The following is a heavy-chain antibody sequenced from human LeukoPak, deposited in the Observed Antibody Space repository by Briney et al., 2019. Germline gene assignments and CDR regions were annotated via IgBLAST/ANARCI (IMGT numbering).Heavy chain of an antibody. CDR1: GYTFSAYC. D-gene: IGHD3-22*01. J-gene: IGHJ3*02. CDR3: ASLKNYYDSSGYLVTDAFDI. CDR2: INPKSGGT. V-gene: IGHV1-2*02. Sequence: RASVKVSCKASGYTFSAYCMHWVRQAPGQGLEWMGWINPKSGGTNYAQKLQGRVTMTTDTSTSTAYMELRSLKSDDTAVYYCASLKNYYDSSGYLVTDAFDIWGQGTMVTVSS.